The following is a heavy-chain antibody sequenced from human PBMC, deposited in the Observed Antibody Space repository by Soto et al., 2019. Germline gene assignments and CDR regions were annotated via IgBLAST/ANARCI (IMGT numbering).Heavy chain of an antibody. D-gene: IGHD6-13*01. Sequence: LRLSCAASGFTFRSFTMNWVRQAPGKGLEWVSTISSNSAYIYYTDALRGRFTISRDNAKSSLHLQMNSLRAEDTAVYYCTRDASRDSSARGWFDPWGPGTLVTVSS. J-gene: IGHJ5*02. CDR2: ISSNSAYI. CDR1: GFTFRSFT. CDR3: TRDASRDSSARGWFDP. V-gene: IGHV3-21*01.